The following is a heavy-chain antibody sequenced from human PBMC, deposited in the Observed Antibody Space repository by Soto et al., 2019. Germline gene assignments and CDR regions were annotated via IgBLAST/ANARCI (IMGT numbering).Heavy chain of an antibody. CDR1: GYTFTSYD. CDR2: MNPNSGNT. J-gene: IGHJ6*02. V-gene: IGHV1-8*01. CDR3: ARGGRGMDV. Sequence: QVQLVQSGAEVKKPGASVKVSCKTSGYTFTSYDSHWVRQATGQGLEWMGWMNPNSGNTGYAQKFQGRVTMTRNTSISTAHMELINLRSEDMAVYYCARGGRGMDVWGQGTTVTVSS.